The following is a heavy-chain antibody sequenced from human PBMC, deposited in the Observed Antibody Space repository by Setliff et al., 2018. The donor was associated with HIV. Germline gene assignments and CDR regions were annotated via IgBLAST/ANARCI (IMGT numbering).Heavy chain of an antibody. D-gene: IGHD6-6*01. CDR1: GGTFSDFR. CDR2: ISPNNGAA. Sequence: ASVKVSCKASGGTFSDFRITWVRQAPGQGLEWIGRISPNNGAAEYAPKFQGRVSMTLDTSISTAYLEIPRLTSDDAAVYFCARPRVFDSFDVWGQGTKVTVSS. CDR3: ARPRVFDSFDV. V-gene: IGHV1-2*06. J-gene: IGHJ3*01.